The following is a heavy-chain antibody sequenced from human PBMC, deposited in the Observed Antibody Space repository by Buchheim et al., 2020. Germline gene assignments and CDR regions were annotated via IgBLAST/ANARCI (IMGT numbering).Heavy chain of an antibody. CDR1: GFTFSSYG. CDR2: ISYDGSNK. V-gene: IGHV3-30*03. J-gene: IGHJ4*02. CDR3: ASINYCISTSCYFRPFDY. D-gene: IGHD2-2*01. Sequence: QVQLVESGGGVVQPGRSLRLSCAASGFTFSSYGMHWVRQAPGKGLEWVAVISYDGSNKYYADSVKGRFTISRDNSKNTLYLQMNSLRAEDTAVYYCASINYCISTSCYFRPFDYWGQGTL.